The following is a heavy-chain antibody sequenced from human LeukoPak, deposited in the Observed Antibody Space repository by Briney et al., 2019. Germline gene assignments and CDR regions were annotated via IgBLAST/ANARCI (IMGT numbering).Heavy chain of an antibody. CDR2: IKQDGSEK. CDR3: ARWGGATVSGAFDI. D-gene: IGHD1-1*01. CDR1: GFTFSSYW. J-gene: IGHJ3*02. Sequence: GGSLRLSCAASGFTFSSYWMSWVRQAPGKGLEWVANIKQDGSEKYYVDSVKGRFTISRDNAKNSLYLQMNSLRAEDTAVYYCARWGGATVSGAFDIWGQGTMVTVSS. V-gene: IGHV3-7*01.